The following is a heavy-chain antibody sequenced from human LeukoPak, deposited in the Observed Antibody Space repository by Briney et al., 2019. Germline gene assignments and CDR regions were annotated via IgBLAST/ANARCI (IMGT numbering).Heavy chain of an antibody. Sequence: SVTVSFTASGYTFTGYYMHWVRQAPGQGLEWMGRIITILGIATYAQKFQGRVTITADKSTSTAYMELSSLRSEDTAVYYCARDQPVRGVIMMRGDGGTLDYWGQGTLVTVSS. CDR3: ARDQPVRGVIMMRGDGGTLDY. D-gene: IGHD3-10*01. V-gene: IGHV1-69*04. CDR2: IITILGIA. J-gene: IGHJ4*02. CDR1: GYTFTGYY.